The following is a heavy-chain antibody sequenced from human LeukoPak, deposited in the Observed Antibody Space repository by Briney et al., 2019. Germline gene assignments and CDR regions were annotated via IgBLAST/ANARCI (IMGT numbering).Heavy chain of an antibody. D-gene: IGHD5-18*01. J-gene: IGHJ4*02. CDR2: IYYSGST. CDR3: ASSEAAMGRNFDY. CDR1: GGSISSGGYY. V-gene: IGHV4-31*03. Sequence: SSGTLSLTCTVSGGSISSGGYYWSWIRQHPGKGLEWIGYIYYSGSTYYNPSLKSRVTISVDTSKNQFSLKLSSVTAADTAVYYCASSEAAMGRNFDYWGQGVLVTVSS.